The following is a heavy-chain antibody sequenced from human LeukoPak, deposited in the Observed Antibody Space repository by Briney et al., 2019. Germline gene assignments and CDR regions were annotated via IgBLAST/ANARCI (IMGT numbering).Heavy chain of an antibody. V-gene: IGHV1-69*05. Sequence: GASVKVSCKASGYTFTSYAMHWVRQAPGQRLEWMGGIIPIFGTANYAQKFQGRVTITTDESTSTAYMELSSLRSEDTAVYYCARSPIVVVPAAISMGDAFDIWGQGTMVTVSS. CDR1: GYTFTSYA. CDR2: IIPIFGTA. J-gene: IGHJ3*02. CDR3: ARSPIVVVPAAISMGDAFDI. D-gene: IGHD2-2*01.